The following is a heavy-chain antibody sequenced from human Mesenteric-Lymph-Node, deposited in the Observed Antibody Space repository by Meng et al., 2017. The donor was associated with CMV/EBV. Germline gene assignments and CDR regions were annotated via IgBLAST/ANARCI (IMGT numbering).Heavy chain of an antibody. CDR2: VDSDTDFT. Sequence: GGSLRLSCVASGFSFSNYWMHWVRQAPGMGLVWISRVDSDTDFTDYADSVRGRFTISTDNAKNTLYLEMNSLRAEDTAVYYCARQYNIAHYYYAMDVWGQGTTVTVSS. J-gene: IGHJ6*02. CDR1: GFSFSNYW. CDR3: ARQYNIAHYYYAMDV. D-gene: IGHD1-14*01. V-gene: IGHV3-74*01.